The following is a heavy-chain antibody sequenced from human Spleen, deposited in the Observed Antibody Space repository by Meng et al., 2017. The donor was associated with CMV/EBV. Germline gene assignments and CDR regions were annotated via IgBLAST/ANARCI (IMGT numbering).Heavy chain of an antibody. CDR3: ARDLTGTTGY. D-gene: IGHD1-20*01. CDR2: IIPILGIA. V-gene: IGHV1-69*04. Sequence: SVKVSCKASGYTFTSYYMHWVRQAPGQGLEWMGRIIPILGIANYAQKFQGRVTITADKSTSTAYMELSSLRSEDTAVYYCARDLTGTTGYWGQGTLVTVSS. J-gene: IGHJ4*02. CDR1: GYTFTSYY.